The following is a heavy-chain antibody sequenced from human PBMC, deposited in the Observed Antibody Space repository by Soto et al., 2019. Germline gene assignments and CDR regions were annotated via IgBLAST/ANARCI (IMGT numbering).Heavy chain of an antibody. CDR1: GFVFTNFW. V-gene: IGHV3-74*01. Sequence: GGSLRLSCEASGFVFTNFWVHWVRHVPGKGLVWVGRIDTSGHSTNYAESVKGRFTISRDNAKNTVSLQMNSLRVEDTGVYYCAKDSWYFDLWSQGSQVTVSS. J-gene: IGHJ4*02. D-gene: IGHD6-13*01. CDR3: AKDSWYFDL. CDR2: IDTSGHST.